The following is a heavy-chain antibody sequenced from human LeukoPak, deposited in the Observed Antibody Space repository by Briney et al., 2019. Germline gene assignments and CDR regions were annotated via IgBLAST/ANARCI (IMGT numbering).Heavy chain of an antibody. CDR3: ARLEVVAATRAAIDY. Sequence: SETLSLTCTVFGGSLRSGGFYWNWIRQLPGKGLEWMGYIYYSGSTHYNPSLKSRLTISVDTSKNQFSLKLRSVTAADTAVYYCARLEVVAATRAAIDYWGQGTLVTVSS. D-gene: IGHD2-15*01. CDR2: IYYSGST. V-gene: IGHV4-31*03. J-gene: IGHJ4*02. CDR1: GGSLRSGGFY.